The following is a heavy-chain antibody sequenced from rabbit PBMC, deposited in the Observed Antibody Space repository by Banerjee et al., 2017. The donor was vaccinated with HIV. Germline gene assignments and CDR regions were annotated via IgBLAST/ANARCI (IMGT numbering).Heavy chain of an antibody. D-gene: IGHD2-1*01. J-gene: IGHJ4*01. Sequence: QSLEESGGDLVKPGASLTLTCTASGFSFSSSYYMNWVRQAPGKGLEWIACIYTSSDSTWYASWAKGRFTISKTSSTTVTLQMTSLTAADTATYFCARDSDDYGDWSFNLWGPGTLVTVS. CDR1: GFSFSSSYY. V-gene: IGHV1S40*01. CDR3: ARDSDDYGDWSFNL. CDR2: IYTSSDST.